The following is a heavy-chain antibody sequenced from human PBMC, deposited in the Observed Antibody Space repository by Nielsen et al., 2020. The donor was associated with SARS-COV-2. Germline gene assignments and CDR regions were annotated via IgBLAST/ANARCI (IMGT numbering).Heavy chain of an antibody. CDR1: GDTFSSYA. D-gene: IGHD3-3*01. V-gene: IGHV1-69*13. J-gene: IGHJ6*02. CDR3: ARDSDFWSAPRHGMDV. Sequence: SVKVSCKASGDTFSSYAISWVRQAPGQGLEWMGGIIPIFGTANYAQKFQGRVTITADESTSTAYMELSSLRSEDTAVYYCARDSDFWSAPRHGMDVWCQGTTVTVSS. CDR2: IIPIFGTA.